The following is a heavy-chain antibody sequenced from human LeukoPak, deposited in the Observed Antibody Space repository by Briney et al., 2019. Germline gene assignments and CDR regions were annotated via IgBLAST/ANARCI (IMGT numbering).Heavy chain of an antibody. Sequence: GGSLRLSCAASGFTFSSYSMNWVRQAPGKGLEWVSYISSSGSTIYYADSVKGRFTISRDNAKNSLYLQMNSLRAEDMALYYCAKALDGYNKAGFDYWGQGTLVTVSS. D-gene: IGHD5-24*01. CDR1: GFTFSSYS. CDR2: ISSSGSTI. CDR3: AKALDGYNKAGFDY. V-gene: IGHV3-48*04. J-gene: IGHJ4*02.